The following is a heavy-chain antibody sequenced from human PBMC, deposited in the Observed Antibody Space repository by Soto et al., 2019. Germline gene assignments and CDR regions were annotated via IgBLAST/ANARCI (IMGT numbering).Heavy chain of an antibody. V-gene: IGHV4-31*03. CDR1: GGSISSGGYY. Sequence: SETMSLTCTVSGGSISSGGYYWSWIRQHPGKGLEWIGYIYYSGSTYYNPSLKSRVTISVDTSKNQFSLKLSSVTAADTAVYYCARWELDWSLLDVWGKGTTVPVSP. J-gene: IGHJ6*04. CDR3: ARWELDWSLLDV. D-gene: IGHD3-9*01. CDR2: IYYSGST.